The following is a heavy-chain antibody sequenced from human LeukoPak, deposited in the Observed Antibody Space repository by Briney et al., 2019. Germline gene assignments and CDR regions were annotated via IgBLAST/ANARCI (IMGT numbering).Heavy chain of an antibody. D-gene: IGHD5/OR15-5a*01. V-gene: IGHV1-2*02. CDR1: GYTFTANN. CDR3: ARGLPGTSPGFDY. J-gene: IGHJ4*02. Sequence: ASVKVSCKASGYTFTANNIHWVRQAPGQGPEWMGWVTPNSGATNIAQKFQDRVAMTTDTSISTAYMDLSGLRPDDTAVYFCARGLPGTSPGFDYWGQGTLVIASS. CDR2: VTPNSGAT.